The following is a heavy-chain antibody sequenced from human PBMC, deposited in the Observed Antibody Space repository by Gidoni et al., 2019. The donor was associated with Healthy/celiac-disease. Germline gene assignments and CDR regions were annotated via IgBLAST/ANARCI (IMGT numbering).Heavy chain of an antibody. Sequence: QVQLVESGGGVVQPGRSLKLPCAPSGFTFSSYAMPWVRQAPGKGLEWVAVISYDGSNKYYADSVKGRFTISRDNSKNTLYLQMNSLRAEDTAVYYCARAPYTSLGDGMDVWGQGTTVTVSS. D-gene: IGHD3-16*01. V-gene: IGHV3-30*14. CDR3: ARAPYTSLGDGMDV. CDR2: ISYDGSNK. J-gene: IGHJ6*02. CDR1: GFTFSSYA.